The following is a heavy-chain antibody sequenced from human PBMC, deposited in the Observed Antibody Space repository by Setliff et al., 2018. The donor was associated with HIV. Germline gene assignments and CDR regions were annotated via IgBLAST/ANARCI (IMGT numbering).Heavy chain of an antibody. Sequence: PSETLSLTCTVSGGSISSSSYYWIWVRQPPGKGLEWIGNIYYSGSTYYNPSLKSRTTISVDTSQNQFSLKLTSVTAADTAVYYGASKGRSGWLWGGSVSWGQGTLVTVSS. CDR2: IYYSGST. J-gene: IGHJ5*02. D-gene: IGHD6-19*01. CDR3: ASKGRSGWLWGGSVS. V-gene: IGHV4-39*01. CDR1: GGSISSSSYY.